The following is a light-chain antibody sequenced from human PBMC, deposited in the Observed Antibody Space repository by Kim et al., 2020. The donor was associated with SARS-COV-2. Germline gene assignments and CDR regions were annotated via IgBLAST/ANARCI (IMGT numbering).Light chain of an antibody. Sequence: EIVLTQSPATLSLSPGERATLSCRASQSVSSYLAWYQQKPGQAPRLLIYDASNRATGIPARFSGIGSGTDFTLTISSLEPEDFAVYYCQQRSNWPLTFGGGTKLEI. J-gene: IGKJ4*01. CDR1: QSVSSY. V-gene: IGKV3-11*01. CDR2: DAS. CDR3: QQRSNWPLT.